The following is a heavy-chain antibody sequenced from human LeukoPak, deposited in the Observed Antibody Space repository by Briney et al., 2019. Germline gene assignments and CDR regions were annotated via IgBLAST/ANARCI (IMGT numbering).Heavy chain of an antibody. CDR1: GFSFSIHG. D-gene: IGHD6-13*01. J-gene: IGHJ4*02. V-gene: IGHV3-23*01. CDR2: ISGSGGST. Sequence: GGSLRLSCAASGFSFSIHGMGWVRRAPGKGLEWVSAISGSGGSTYYADSVKGRFTISRDNSKNTLYLQMNSLRAEDTAVYYCASLGNGLAAAEYDYWGQGTLVTVSS. CDR3: ASLGNGLAAAEYDY.